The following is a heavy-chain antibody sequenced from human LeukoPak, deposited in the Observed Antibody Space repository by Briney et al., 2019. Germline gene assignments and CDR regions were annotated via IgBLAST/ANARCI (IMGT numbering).Heavy chain of an antibody. CDR1: GFSFDYYA. CDR2: ISGRDGRT. Sequence: PGGSLRLSCVASGFSFDYYAMHWVRQAPGKGLEWVSLISGRDGRTDYAESVKGRFTISRDNSNNSLYLQMSSLRTEDTAFYYCAKDELLGRSWEHRFDYWGRGTLVTVSS. V-gene: IGHV3-43*02. D-gene: IGHD6-13*01. J-gene: IGHJ4*02. CDR3: AKDELLGRSWEHRFDY.